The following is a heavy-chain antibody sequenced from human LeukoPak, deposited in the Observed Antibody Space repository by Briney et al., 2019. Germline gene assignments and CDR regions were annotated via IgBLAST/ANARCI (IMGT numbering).Heavy chain of an antibody. J-gene: IGHJ4*02. D-gene: IGHD5-12*01. CDR1: GYTLTELS. Sequence: ASVKVSCKVSGYTLTELSMHWVRQAPGKGLGWMGGFDPEDGETIYAQKFQGRVTMTEDTSTDTAYMELSSLRSEDTAVYYCATVRGWLRFGDYWGQGTLVTVSS. CDR3: ATVRGWLRFGDY. CDR2: FDPEDGET. V-gene: IGHV1-24*01.